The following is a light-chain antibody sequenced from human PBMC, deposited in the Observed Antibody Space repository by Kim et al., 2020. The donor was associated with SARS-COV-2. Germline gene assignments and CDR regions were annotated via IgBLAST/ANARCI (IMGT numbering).Light chain of an antibody. CDR1: KPSVGTDY. V-gene: IGLV1-51*01. J-gene: IGLJ3*02. CDR3: GVWDRVSGAV. CDR2: DSV. Sequence: QNVTLSCSRAKPSVGTDYLSWYKHLPGTAPQLLIYDSVTRISGISDRFSGSRSGSSATLAITGLQTGDEATYYCGVWDRVSGAVFGGGTQLTVL.